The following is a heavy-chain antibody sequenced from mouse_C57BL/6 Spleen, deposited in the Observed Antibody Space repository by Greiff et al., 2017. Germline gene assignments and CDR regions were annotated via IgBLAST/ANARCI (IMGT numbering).Heavy chain of an antibody. D-gene: IGHD1-1*01. Sequence: VQLQESGAELAQPGASVKLSCKASGYTFTSSWMHWVKQRPGQGLEWIGYINPSSGYTKYNQKFKDKATLTADKASSTAYMQLSSLTDEDSAVYYCARITTVVAENYWGQGTTLTVST. CDR3: ARITTVVAENY. V-gene: IGHV1-7*01. J-gene: IGHJ2*01. CDR2: INPSSGYT. CDR1: GYTFTSSW.